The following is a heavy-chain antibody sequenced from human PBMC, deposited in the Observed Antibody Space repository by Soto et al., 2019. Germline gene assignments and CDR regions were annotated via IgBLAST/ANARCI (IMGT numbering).Heavy chain of an antibody. V-gene: IGHV3-23*01. CDR2: ISGSGGST. D-gene: IGHD5-12*01. CDR1: GFTFSSYA. CDR3: AKDLWGYSGYAFDY. Sequence: EVQLLESGGGLVQPGGSLRLSCAASGFTFSSYAMSWVRQAPGKGLEWVSAISGSGGSTYYADSVKGRFTISRDNSKNALYMQMNSLRAEDTAVYYCAKDLWGYSGYAFDYWGQGTLVTVSS. J-gene: IGHJ4*02.